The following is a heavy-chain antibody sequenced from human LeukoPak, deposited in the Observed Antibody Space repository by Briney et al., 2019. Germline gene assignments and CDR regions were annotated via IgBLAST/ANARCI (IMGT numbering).Heavy chain of an antibody. CDR1: GGSFSGYY. V-gene: IGHV4-59*08. J-gene: IGHJ3*02. Sequence: SETLSLTCAVYGGSFSGYYWSWIRQPPGKGLEWIGYIYYSGSTNYNPSLKSRVTISVDTSKNQFSLKLSSVTAADTAVYYCARRRGDYRLGLAFDIWGQGTMVTVSS. CDR2: IYYSGST. D-gene: IGHD2-21*02. CDR3: ARRRGDYRLGLAFDI.